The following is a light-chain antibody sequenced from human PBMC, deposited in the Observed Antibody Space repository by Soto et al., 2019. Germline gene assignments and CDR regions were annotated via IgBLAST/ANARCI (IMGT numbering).Light chain of an antibody. CDR3: QSYDSSLSGWV. CDR2: GNN. J-gene: IGLJ3*02. CDR1: GAGYD. Sequence: QSVLTQPPSVSGAPGQRVTISCIGAGYDVHWYKQLPGTAPKVLIYGNNNRPSGVPDRFSGSKSGTSASLAITGLQAEDEADYYCQSYDSSLSGWVFGGGTKLTVL. V-gene: IGLV1-40*01.